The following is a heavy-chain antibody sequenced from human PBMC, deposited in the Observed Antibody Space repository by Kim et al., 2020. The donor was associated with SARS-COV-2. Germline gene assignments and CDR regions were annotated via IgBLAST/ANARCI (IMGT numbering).Heavy chain of an antibody. Sequence: GESLKISCKGSGYSFTSYWIGWVRQMPGKGLEWMGIIYPGDSDTRYSPSFQGQVTISADKSISTAYLQWSSLKASDTAMYYCARRGGGAGQWLVQKAIHFDYWGQGTLGTVSS. D-gene: IGHD6-19*01. CDR1: GYSFTSYW. V-gene: IGHV5-51*01. CDR2: IYPGDSDT. CDR3: ARRGGGAGQWLVQKAIHFDY. J-gene: IGHJ4*02.